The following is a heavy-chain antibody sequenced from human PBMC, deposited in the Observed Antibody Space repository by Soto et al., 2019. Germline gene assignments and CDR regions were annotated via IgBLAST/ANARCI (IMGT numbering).Heavy chain of an antibody. D-gene: IGHD6-19*01. J-gene: IGHJ6*02. V-gene: IGHV3-30*03. Sequence: QVQLVESGGGVVQAGGSLGLSCTASGFTFSTYGMHWVRQAPGKGPEWVAVMSHDGSHKAFLDSVKGRFIISRDNSKNAQYLQMNSLRPDDTAVYYCARLPRSRWDHYYYGMDVWGQGTTVIVSS. CDR2: MSHDGSHK. CDR1: GFTFSTYG. CDR3: ARLPRSRWDHYYYGMDV.